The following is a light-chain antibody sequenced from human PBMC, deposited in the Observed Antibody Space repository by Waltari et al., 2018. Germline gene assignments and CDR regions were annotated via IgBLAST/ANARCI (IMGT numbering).Light chain of an antibody. J-gene: IGKJ1*01. CDR1: QSVNRA. CDR3: QHYVSLPVT. Sequence: EIVLPQSPGTLSLSPGERATLACRASQSVNRALAWYQQNPGQAPRLLIYGASNRATGIPDRFSGSGSGTDFSLIISRLEPEDFAVYYCQHYVSLPVTFGQGTKVEIK. CDR2: GAS. V-gene: IGKV3-20*01.